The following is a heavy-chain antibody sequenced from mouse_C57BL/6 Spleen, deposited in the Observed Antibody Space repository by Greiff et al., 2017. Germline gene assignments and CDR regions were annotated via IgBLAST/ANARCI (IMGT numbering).Heavy chain of an antibody. V-gene: IGHV5-16*01. Sequence: EVQRVESEGGLVQPGSSMKLSCTASGFTFSDYYMAWVRQVPEKGLEWVANINSDGSSTYYLDALKSRFIISRDNAKNILYLQMSSLKSEDTATYYCARVATRGDYFDCWGQSTTLTVA. CDR2: INSDGSST. D-gene: IGHD1-1*01. CDR3: ARVATRGDYFDC. J-gene: IGHJ2*01. CDR1: GFTFSDYY.